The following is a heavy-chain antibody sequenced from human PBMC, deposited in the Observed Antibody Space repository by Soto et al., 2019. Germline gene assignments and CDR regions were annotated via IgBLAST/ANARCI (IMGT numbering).Heavy chain of an antibody. CDR1: GFTFSSYA. Sequence: GGSLRLSCAASGFTFSSYAMSWVRQAPGKGLEWVSAISGSGGSTYYADSVKGRFTISRDNSKNTLYLQMNSLRAEDTAVYYCAKDTGRVPAASMYNWFDPWGQGTLVTVSS. D-gene: IGHD2-2*01. CDR2: ISGSGGST. V-gene: IGHV3-23*01. CDR3: AKDTGRVPAASMYNWFDP. J-gene: IGHJ5*02.